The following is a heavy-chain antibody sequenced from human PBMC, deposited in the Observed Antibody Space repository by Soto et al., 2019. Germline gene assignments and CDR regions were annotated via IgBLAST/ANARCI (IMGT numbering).Heavy chain of an antibody. J-gene: IGHJ4*02. D-gene: IGHD2-21*01. Sequence: TSETLSLTCTVSGGSISSSSYYWGWIRQPPGKGLEWIGSIYYSGSTYYNPSLKSRVTISVDTSKNQFSLKLSSVTAADTAVYYCARRRIVPTTNFDYWGQGTLVTVSS. CDR2: IYYSGST. CDR1: GGSISSSSYY. V-gene: IGHV4-39*01. CDR3: ARRRIVPTTNFDY.